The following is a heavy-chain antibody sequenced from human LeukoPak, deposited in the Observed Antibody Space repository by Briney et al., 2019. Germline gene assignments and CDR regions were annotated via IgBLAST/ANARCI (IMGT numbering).Heavy chain of an antibody. CDR1: GFTFSSFA. Sequence: GGSLRLSCAASGFTFSSFAMSWIRQAPVKGLELVSTISGSGGPTYYADSVKGRFIISRDNSKNTLYLQMNSLRAEDTAVYYCARQVGASWFDPWGQGTLVTVSS. CDR2: ISGSGGPT. D-gene: IGHD1-26*01. V-gene: IGHV3-23*01. CDR3: ARQVGASWFDP. J-gene: IGHJ5*02.